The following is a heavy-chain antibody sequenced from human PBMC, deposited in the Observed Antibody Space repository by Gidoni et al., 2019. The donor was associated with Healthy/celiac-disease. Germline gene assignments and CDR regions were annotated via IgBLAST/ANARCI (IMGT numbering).Heavy chain of an antibody. V-gene: IGHV1-3*01. CDR2: INAGNGNT. D-gene: IGHD2-15*01. J-gene: IGHJ5*02. CDR3: ARLRRGDCSGGSCTNWFDP. CDR1: GYTFTSYA. Sequence: QVQLVQSGAEVKKPGASVKVSCKASGYTFTSYAMHWVRQAPGQRLEWMGWINAGNGNTKYSQKSQGRVTITRDTSASTAYMELSSLRSEDTAVYYCARLRRGDCSGGSCTNWFDPWGQGTLVTVSS.